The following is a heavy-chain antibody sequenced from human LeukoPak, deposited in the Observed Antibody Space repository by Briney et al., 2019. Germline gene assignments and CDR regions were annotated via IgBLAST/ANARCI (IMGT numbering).Heavy chain of an antibody. V-gene: IGHV4-34*01. Sequence: SETLSLTCAVYGGSFSGYYWSWIRQPPGKGLEWIGEINHSGSTNYNPSLKSRVTISVDTSKNQFSLKLSSVTAADTAVYYCARAETDSSGYYRTYYFDYWGQGTLVTVSS. D-gene: IGHD3-22*01. CDR3: ARAETDSSGYYRTYYFDY. J-gene: IGHJ4*02. CDR2: INHSGST. CDR1: GGSFSGYY.